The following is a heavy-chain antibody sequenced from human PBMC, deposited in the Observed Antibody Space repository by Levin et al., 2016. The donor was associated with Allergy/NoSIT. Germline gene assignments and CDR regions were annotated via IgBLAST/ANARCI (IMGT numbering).Heavy chain of an antibody. V-gene: IGHV4-59*08. CDR3: ARHEEDTNFDY. Sequence: SETLSLTCTVSGGSISSYYWSWIRQPPGKGLEWIGYIYYSGSTNYNPSLKSRVTISVDTSKNQFSLKLSSVTAADTAVYYCARHEEDTNFDYWGQGTLVTVSS. CDR2: IYYSGST. CDR1: GGSISSYY. J-gene: IGHJ4*02.